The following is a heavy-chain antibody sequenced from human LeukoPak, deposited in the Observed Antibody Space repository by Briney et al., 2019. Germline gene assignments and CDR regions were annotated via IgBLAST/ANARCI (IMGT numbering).Heavy chain of an antibody. CDR2: ISRSSSYI. CDR3: ARGVVLVPAATENWFDP. CDR1: GFTFRSYM. Sequence: GGALRLSCAASGFTFRSYMMKWVRQAPGKGLEWVSSISRSSSYIYSADSVKGRFTSSRDKARDSPYLQMNNRRGQDTVVFSGARGVVLVPAATENWFDPWGQGTLVTLSS. J-gene: IGHJ5*02. V-gene: IGHV3-21*01. D-gene: IGHD2-2*01.